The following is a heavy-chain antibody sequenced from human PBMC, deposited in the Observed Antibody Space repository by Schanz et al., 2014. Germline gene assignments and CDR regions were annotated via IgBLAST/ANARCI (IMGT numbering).Heavy chain of an antibody. CDR1: GFTFSSYW. Sequence: EVQLLESGGGLVQPGGSLRLSCAASGFTFSSYWMHWVRQVPGKGLVWVSYVSRSTPDIYYADSVKGRFTISRDNSKNTLYLQMNSLRPEDTAVYYCAKYRGYYRVSGSYRELEYWGQGTLVTVSS. CDR3: AKYRGYYRVSGSYRELEY. CDR2: VSRSTPDI. V-gene: IGHV3-23*01. D-gene: IGHD3-10*01. J-gene: IGHJ4*02.